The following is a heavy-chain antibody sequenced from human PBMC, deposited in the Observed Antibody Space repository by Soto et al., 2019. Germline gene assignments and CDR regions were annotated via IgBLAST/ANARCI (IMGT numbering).Heavy chain of an antibody. Sequence: EVQLLESGGGLVQPGGSLRLSCAASGFTFSSYAMSWVRQAPGKGLEWVSAISGSGGSTYYADSVKGRFTISRDNSKNTLYLQMNSLRAEDTAVYYCAKRPGYCSGGSCPIVDYYYYMDVWGKGTTVTVSS. CDR3: AKRPGYCSGGSCPIVDYYYYMDV. CDR2: ISGSGGST. CDR1: GFTFSSYA. J-gene: IGHJ6*03. D-gene: IGHD2-15*01. V-gene: IGHV3-23*01.